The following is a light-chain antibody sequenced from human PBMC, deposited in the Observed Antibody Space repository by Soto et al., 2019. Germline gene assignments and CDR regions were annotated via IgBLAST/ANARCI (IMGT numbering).Light chain of an antibody. Sequence: IQLTQSPSSLSASVGDRVTITCRASQGISSYLGWYQQKPGKAPNLLIYGASTRATGIPERFSGSRSGTDFTLTISRLEPEDFAVYYCQQYGSSPLYTFGQGTRLEIK. J-gene: IGKJ2*01. CDR2: GAS. CDR3: QQYGSSPLYT. V-gene: IGKV1-9*01. CDR1: QGISSY.